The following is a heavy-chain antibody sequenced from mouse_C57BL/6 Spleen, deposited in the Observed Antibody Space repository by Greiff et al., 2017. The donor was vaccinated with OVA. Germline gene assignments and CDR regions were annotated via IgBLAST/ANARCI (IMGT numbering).Heavy chain of an antibody. CDR3: ARKETLPLRDY. CDR2: IDPSDSYT. Sequence: QVQLQQPGAELVKPGASVKLSCKASGYTFTSYWMQWVKQRPGQGLEWIGEIDPSDSYTNYNQKFKGKATLTVDTSSSTAYMQLSSLTSEDSAVYYCARKETLPLRDYWGQGTTLTVSS. J-gene: IGHJ2*01. D-gene: IGHD1-1*01. V-gene: IGHV1-50*01. CDR1: GYTFTSYW.